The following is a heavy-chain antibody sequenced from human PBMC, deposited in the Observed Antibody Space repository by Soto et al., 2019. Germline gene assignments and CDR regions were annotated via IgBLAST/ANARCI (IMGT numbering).Heavy chain of an antibody. J-gene: IGHJ5*02. CDR2: FTYDGNNK. CDR1: VFTFSTYC. Sequence: QVQLVESGGGVVQPGRSLRLSCVVSVFTFSTYCMHWVRQAPVKGLEWGAVFTYDGNNKNYGDSVKGRFTISRDNSMNTLYLQMNSLRTEDTAVYYCAKDPNPNSGSLNLLDPWGQGTLVTVSS. V-gene: IGHV3-30*18. D-gene: IGHD1-26*01. CDR3: AKDPNPNSGSLNLLDP.